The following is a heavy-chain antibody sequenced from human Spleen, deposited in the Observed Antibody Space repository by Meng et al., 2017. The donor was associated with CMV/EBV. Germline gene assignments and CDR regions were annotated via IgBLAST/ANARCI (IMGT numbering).Heavy chain of an antibody. J-gene: IGHJ4*01. D-gene: IGHD2-2*02. CDR3: AREYLRGYDY. CDR2: ISYDGSNK. Sequence: SWSASGFTFSSYAMHWVRQAPGKGLEWVAVISYDGSNKYYADSVKGRFTISRDNSKNTLYLQMNSLRAEDTAVYYCAREYLRGYDYWGQGNPGHRLL. V-gene: IGHV3-30-3*01. CDR1: GFTFSSYA.